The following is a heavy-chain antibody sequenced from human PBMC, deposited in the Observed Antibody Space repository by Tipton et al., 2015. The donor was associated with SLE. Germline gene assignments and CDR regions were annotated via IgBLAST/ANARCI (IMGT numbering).Heavy chain of an antibody. Sequence: TLSLTCTVSGGSISSGDYYWSWIRQPPGKGLEWIGYIYYIGSTYYNPSLKSRVTISVDTSKNQFSLKLSSVTAADTAVYYCARFSYSSSWRGAFDIWGQGTMVTVSS. CDR3: ARFSYSSSWRGAFDI. D-gene: IGHD6-13*01. J-gene: IGHJ3*02. CDR2: IYYIGST. CDR1: GGSISSGDYY. V-gene: IGHV4-30-4*01.